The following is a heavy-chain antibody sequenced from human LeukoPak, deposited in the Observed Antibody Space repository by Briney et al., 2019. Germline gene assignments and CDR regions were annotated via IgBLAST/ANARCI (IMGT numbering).Heavy chain of an antibody. D-gene: IGHD4-11*01. J-gene: IGHJ5*02. CDR2: IIPIFGIA. CDR3: ARDYSNYGFDP. V-gene: IGHV1-69*04. CDR1: GGTFSSYA. Sequence: SVKVSCKASGGTFSSYAISWVRQAPGQGLEWMGRIIPIFGIADYAQKFQGRVTITADKSTSTAYMELSSLRSEDTAVYYCARDYSNYGFDPWGQGTLVTVSS.